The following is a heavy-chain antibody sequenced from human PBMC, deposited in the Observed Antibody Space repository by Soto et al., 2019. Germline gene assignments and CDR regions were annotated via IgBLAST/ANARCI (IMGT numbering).Heavy chain of an antibody. J-gene: IGHJ4*02. V-gene: IGHV3-23*01. Sequence: EVQLLESGGGLVQPGGSLRLSCAASGFTFSKYAMSWVRQAPGKGLEWVSGISGGGGSSYYADSVKGRFTISRDNSKNRLYLQMNSLRAEDTAVHYCAHNCGVDCHSVFFYWGLGTLVIVSS. CDR3: AHNCGVDCHSVFFY. D-gene: IGHD2-21*02. CDR2: ISGGGGSS. CDR1: GFTFSKYA.